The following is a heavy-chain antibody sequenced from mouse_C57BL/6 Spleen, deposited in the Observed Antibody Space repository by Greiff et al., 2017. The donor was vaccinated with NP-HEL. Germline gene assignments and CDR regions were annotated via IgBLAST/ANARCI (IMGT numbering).Heavy chain of an antibody. CDR3: ARDYYGLDY. Sequence: VQLQQSGPELVKPGASVKISCKASGYSFTGYYMNWVKQSPEKSLEWIGEINPSTGGTTYNQKFKAQATLTVDKSSSTAYMQLKSLTSEDSAVYYCARDYYGLDYWGQGTTLTVSS. D-gene: IGHD1-1*01. J-gene: IGHJ2*01. CDR1: GYSFTGYY. CDR2: INPSTGGT. V-gene: IGHV1-42*01.